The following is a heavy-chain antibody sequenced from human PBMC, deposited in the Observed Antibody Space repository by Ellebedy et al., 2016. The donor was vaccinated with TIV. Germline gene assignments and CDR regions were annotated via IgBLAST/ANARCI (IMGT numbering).Heavy chain of an antibody. V-gene: IGHV4-59*08. CDR1: GGSISSYY. D-gene: IGHD1-26*01. CDR3: ARHEGPSGSRYYYGMDV. Sequence: GSLRLXXTVSGGSISSYYWSWIRQPPGKGLEWIGYIYYSGSTNYNPSLKSRVTISVDTSKNQFSLKLSSVTAADTAVYYCARHEGPSGSRYYYGMDVWGQGTTVTVSS. J-gene: IGHJ6*02. CDR2: IYYSGST.